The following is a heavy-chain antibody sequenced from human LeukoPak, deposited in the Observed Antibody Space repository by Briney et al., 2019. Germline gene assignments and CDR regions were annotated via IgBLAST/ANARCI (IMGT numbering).Heavy chain of an antibody. CDR3: ARPRTYYDSWSAYPPFDY. Sequence: GASVKVSCKASGGTFSSHSFNWVRQAPGQGLEWMGGIIPMSTTTKYAPKFQGRVTITADESTRTVFMELSSLRPDDAAVYYCARPRTYYDSWSAYPPFDYWGQGTLVTVTS. CDR2: IIPMSTTT. J-gene: IGHJ4*02. V-gene: IGHV1-69*13. D-gene: IGHD3-3*01. CDR1: GGTFSSHS.